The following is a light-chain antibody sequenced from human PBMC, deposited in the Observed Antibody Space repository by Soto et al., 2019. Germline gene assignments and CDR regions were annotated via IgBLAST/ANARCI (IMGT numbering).Light chain of an antibody. Sequence: DIQMTQSPPTLSASVGDRVTITCRASQSTSSWLAWYQQKPGKAPKLLIYAASTLQSGVPSRFSGSGSGTDFTLTINSLQPDDFATYYCQQYNTYSGTFGQGTKVDIK. CDR3: QQYNTYSGT. J-gene: IGKJ1*01. V-gene: IGKV1-5*01. CDR1: QSTSSW. CDR2: AAS.